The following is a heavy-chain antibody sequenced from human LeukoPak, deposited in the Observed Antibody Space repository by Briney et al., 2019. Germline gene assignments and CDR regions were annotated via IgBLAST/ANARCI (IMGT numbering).Heavy chain of an antibody. CDR2: ISGSGGKT. V-gene: IGHV3-23*01. J-gene: IGHJ4*02. D-gene: IGHD2-2*01. Sequence: PGGSLRLSCAASGFTFSDYVMSWVRQAPGKGLEWVSGISGSGGKTFYSDSVKGRFTITRDNSKNTLSLQMNSLRAEDTAVYYCAKDSWRDRLPFYFDYWGQGTLVTVSS. CDR1: GFTFSDYV. CDR3: AKDSWRDRLPFYFDY.